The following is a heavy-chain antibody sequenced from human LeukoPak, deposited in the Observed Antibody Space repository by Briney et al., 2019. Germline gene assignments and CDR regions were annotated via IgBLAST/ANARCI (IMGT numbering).Heavy chain of an antibody. D-gene: IGHD3-22*01. J-gene: IGHJ4*02. V-gene: IGHV3-23*01. Sequence: PGGSLRLSCAASGFTFSSYAMSWVRQAPGKGLEWVSAISGSGGSTYYADSVKGRFTISRDNSKNTLYLQMNSLRAEDTAVYYCARKRENRYDSSDYEVGEFDSWGQGTLVTVSS. CDR2: ISGSGGST. CDR3: ARKRENRYDSSDYEVGEFDS. CDR1: GFTFSSYA.